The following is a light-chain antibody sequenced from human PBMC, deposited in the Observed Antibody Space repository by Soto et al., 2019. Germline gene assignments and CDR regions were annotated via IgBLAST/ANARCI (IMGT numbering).Light chain of an antibody. CDR3: QQRNKWPLT. CDR1: QNVDTF. V-gene: IGKV3-11*01. CDR2: DAS. Sequence: DIVLTQSPGTVSVSPGERASLSCRASQNVDTFLAWYQQKPGQAPRLLMYDASHRATGIPARFSGSGSGTDFTLTITSLEPEDFEVYYCQQRNKWPLTFGAGTKVDI. J-gene: IGKJ4*01.